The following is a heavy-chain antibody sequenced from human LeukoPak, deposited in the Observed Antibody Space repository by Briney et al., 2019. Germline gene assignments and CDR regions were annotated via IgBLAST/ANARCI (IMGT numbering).Heavy chain of an antibody. D-gene: IGHD2-15*01. CDR3: TTDGYCSGGNCYSFDY. J-gene: IGHJ4*02. V-gene: IGHV3-73*01. CDR2: IRSRADNYAT. CDR1: GFNFSGYV. Sequence: PGGSLKLSCAASGFNFSGYVMHWVRQASGKGLEWVGRIRSRADNYATAYAASVRGRFTISRDDSKNTAFLQMNSLKTEDTAVYYCTTDGYCSGGNCYSFDYWGQGILVTVSA.